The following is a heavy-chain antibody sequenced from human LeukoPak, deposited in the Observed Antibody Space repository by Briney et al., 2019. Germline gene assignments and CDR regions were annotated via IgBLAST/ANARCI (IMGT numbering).Heavy chain of an antibody. Sequence: ASVKVSCKASGYTFTGYYMHWVRQAPGQGLEWMGWINPNSGGTNYAQKFQGRVTMTRDTSISTAYMELSRLRSDDTAVYYCARGRELLWFGELSFQYDYWGQGTLVTVSS. J-gene: IGHJ4*02. CDR2: INPNSGGT. CDR3: ARGRELLWFGELSFQYDY. D-gene: IGHD3-10*01. V-gene: IGHV1-2*02. CDR1: GYTFTGYY.